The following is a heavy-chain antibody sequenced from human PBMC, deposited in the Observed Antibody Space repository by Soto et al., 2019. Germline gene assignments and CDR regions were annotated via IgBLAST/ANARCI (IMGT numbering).Heavy chain of an antibody. V-gene: IGHV5-51*01. Sequence: GQSLKISCKRSGYSFTSYWIGWVRQMPGKGLDWIGIIYPGDSDTRYSPSFQGQVTISADKSISTAYLQWSSLKASDTAMYYCARLGGYSGYETYYYYGMDVRGQETKVRVSS. J-gene: IGHJ6*02. D-gene: IGHD5-12*01. CDR3: ARLGGYSGYETYYYYGMDV. CDR1: GYSFTSYW. CDR2: IYPGDSDT.